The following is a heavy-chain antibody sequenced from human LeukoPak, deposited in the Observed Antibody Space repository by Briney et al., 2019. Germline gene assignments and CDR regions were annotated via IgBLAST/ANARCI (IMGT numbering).Heavy chain of an antibody. CDR1: GYTFTDYY. V-gene: IGHV1-2*02. J-gene: IGHJ4*02. Sequence: ASAKVSCKTSGYTFTDYYIHWVRQAPGQGLEWMAWINPNSGATNYAQKFQGRVTMTRDTSISTAYMELSRLRSDDTAVYYCARDGGLDYWGQGTLVTVSS. CDR2: INPNSGAT. CDR3: ARDGGLDY. D-gene: IGHD4-23*01.